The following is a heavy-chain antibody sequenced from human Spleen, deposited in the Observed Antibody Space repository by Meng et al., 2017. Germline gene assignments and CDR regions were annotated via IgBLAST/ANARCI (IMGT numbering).Heavy chain of an antibody. V-gene: IGHV1-2*02. Sequence: ASVKVSCKASGYTFTGYYMHWVRQAPGQGLEWMGWINPNSGGTNYAQKFQGRVTMTRDTSISTAYMELSSLRSDDTAVYYCARDWGGSSNWYDHWGQGTLVTVSS. D-gene: IGHD3-16*01. CDR1: GYTFTGYY. J-gene: IGHJ5*02. CDR2: INPNSGGT. CDR3: ARDWGGSSNWYDH.